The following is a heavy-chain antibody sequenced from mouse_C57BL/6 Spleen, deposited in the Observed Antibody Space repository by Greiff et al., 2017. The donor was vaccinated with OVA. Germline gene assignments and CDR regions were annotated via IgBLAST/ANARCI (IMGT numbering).Heavy chain of an antibody. CDR2: IRNKANGYTT. CDR3: ARYWNWSFDY. CDR1: GFTFIDYY. J-gene: IGHJ2*01. D-gene: IGHD4-1*01. Sequence: EVQLVESGGGLVQPGGSLSLSCAASGFTFIDYYMSWVRQPPKKALEWLGFIRNKANGYTTEYSASVKGRFTISRDNSQSILYLQMNALRAEDSATYYCARYWNWSFDYWGQGTTLTVSS. V-gene: IGHV7-3*01.